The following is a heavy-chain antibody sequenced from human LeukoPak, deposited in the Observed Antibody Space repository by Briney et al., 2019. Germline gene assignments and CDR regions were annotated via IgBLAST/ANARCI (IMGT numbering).Heavy chain of an antibody. J-gene: IGHJ5*02. CDR3: ARGSVLRFLDFRKHQTFDP. V-gene: IGHV4-34*01. CDR1: GGSFGGYY. Sequence: SETLSLTCAVYGGSFGGYYWSWIRQPPGKGLEWIGEINDSGSSNYIPSLKSRVTISVDRSKNQFSLWLSSVTAADTAMYYCARGSVLRFLDFRKHQTFDPWGQGTLVTVSS. CDR2: INDSGSS. D-gene: IGHD3-3*01.